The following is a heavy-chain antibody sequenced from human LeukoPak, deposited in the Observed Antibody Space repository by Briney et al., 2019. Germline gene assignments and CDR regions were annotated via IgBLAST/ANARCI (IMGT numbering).Heavy chain of an antibody. CDR3: ARMEIYDYVTTY. CDR1: GYTFTSYG. D-gene: IGHD3-16*01. CDR2: ISAYNGNT. Sequence: ASVKVSCKASGYTFTSYGISWVRQAPGQGLEWMGWISAYNGNTNYVQKLQGRVTMTTDTSTSTAYMELRSLRSDDTAVYYCARMEIYDYVTTYWGQGTLVTVSS. V-gene: IGHV1-18*01. J-gene: IGHJ4*02.